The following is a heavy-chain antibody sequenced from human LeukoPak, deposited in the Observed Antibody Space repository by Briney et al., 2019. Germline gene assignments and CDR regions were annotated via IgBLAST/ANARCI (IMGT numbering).Heavy chain of an antibody. D-gene: IGHD4-17*01. J-gene: IGHJ4*02. CDR1: GGSISSGGYY. CDR2: INHSGST. CDR3: ARGCPYGDYAVYYFDY. V-gene: IGHV4-30-2*01. Sequence: SQTLSLTCTVSGGSISSGGYYWSWIRQPPGKGLEWIGEINHSGSTNYNPSLKSRVTISVDTSKNQFSLKLSSVTAADTAVYYCARGCPYGDYAVYYFDYWGQGTLVTVSS.